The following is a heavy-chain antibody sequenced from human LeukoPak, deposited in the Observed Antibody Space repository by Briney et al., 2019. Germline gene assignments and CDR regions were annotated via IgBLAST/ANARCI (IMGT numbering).Heavy chain of an antibody. Sequence: SETLSLTCTVSGGSISSGSYYWSWIRQPAGKGLEWIGRIYTSGSTNYNPSLKSRVTISVDTSKNQFSLKLSSVTAADTAVYYCARARSDDGSFDYWGQGTLVTVSS. D-gene: IGHD3-22*01. J-gene: IGHJ4*02. V-gene: IGHV4-61*02. CDR2: IYTSGST. CDR3: ARARSDDGSFDY. CDR1: GGSISSGSYY.